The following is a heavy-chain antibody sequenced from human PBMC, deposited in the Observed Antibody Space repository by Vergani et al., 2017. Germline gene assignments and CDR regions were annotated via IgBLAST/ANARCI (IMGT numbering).Heavy chain of an antibody. J-gene: IGHJ4*02. V-gene: IGHV4-59*01. Sequence: QVQLQESGPGLVKPSETLSLTCTVSGGSISSYYWSWIRQPPGKGLEWIRYIYYSGSTNYNPSLKSRVTISVDTSKNQFSLKLSSVTAADTAVYYCARWGLAARPFPTLDWGQGTLVTVSS. D-gene: IGHD6-6*01. CDR1: GGSISSYY. CDR2: IYYSGST. CDR3: ARWGLAARPFPTLD.